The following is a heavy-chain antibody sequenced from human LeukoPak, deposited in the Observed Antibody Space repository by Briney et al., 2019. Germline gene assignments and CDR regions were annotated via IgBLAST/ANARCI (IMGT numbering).Heavy chain of an antibody. V-gene: IGHV3-48*01. Sequence: GGSLRLSCAASGFTFSSYSMNWVRQAPGKGLEWVSYISSSSSTIYYADSVKGRFTISRDNAKNSLYLQMNSLRAEDTAVYYCARGEAARPDYYYYYMDVWGKGTTVTVSS. D-gene: IGHD6-6*01. J-gene: IGHJ6*03. CDR2: ISSSSSTI. CDR3: ARGEAARPDYYYYYMDV. CDR1: GFTFSSYS.